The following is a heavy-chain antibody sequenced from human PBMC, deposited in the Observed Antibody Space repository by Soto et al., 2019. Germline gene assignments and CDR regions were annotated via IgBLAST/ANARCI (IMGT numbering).Heavy chain of an antibody. J-gene: IGHJ4*02. CDR2: ISLSSASI. CDR1: GFSLYNYA. Sequence: GGSLRLSCAASGFSLYNYAMDWVRQAPGQGLEWVSYISLSSASIHYADSVRGRFTISRDNAKNSLYLQMDSLRAEDTAVYYCARESGSEFFDYWGQGTLVTVSS. V-gene: IGHV3-48*04. D-gene: IGHD1-26*01. CDR3: ARESGSEFFDY.